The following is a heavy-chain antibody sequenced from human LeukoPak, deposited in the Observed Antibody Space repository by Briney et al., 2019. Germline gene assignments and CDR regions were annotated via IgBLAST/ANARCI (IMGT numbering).Heavy chain of an antibody. V-gene: IGHV4-4*07. J-gene: IGHJ4*02. CDR3: ARQGVDIVVVEF. CDR1: GGSISSYY. CDR2: IYTSGST. Sequence: SETLSLTCTVSGGSISSYYWSWIRQPAGKGLEWIGRIYTSGSTSYNPSLKSRVTISVDTSENQISLKLSSVTAADTAVYYCARQGVDIVVVEFWGQGTLLTVSS. D-gene: IGHD2-21*01.